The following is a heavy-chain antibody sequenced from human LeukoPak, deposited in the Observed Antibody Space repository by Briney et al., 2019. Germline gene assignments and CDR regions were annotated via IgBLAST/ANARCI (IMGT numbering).Heavy chain of an antibody. J-gene: IGHJ6*02. CDR2: ISYDGSNK. CDR1: GFTFSSYG. V-gene: IGHV3-30-3*01. CDR3: ARMPGANYYYNGMDV. D-gene: IGHD1-14*01. Sequence: GGSLRLSCAASGFTFSSYGVHWVRQAPGKGLEWVAVISYDGSNKYNADSVKGRFTISRDNSKNTLYLQTNSLRAEDTAVYYCARMPGANYYYNGMDVWGQGTTVTVSS.